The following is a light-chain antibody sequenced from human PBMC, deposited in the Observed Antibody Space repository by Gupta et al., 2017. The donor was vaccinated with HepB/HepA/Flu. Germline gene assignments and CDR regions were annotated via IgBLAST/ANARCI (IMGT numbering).Light chain of an antibody. CDR2: EVT. V-gene: IGLV2-23*02. CDR1: SSDVGNYNL. J-gene: IGLJ2*01. Sequence: QSSLTQPASVSGSPGQSIPLSCTGTSSDVGNYNLVSWYQQHPGKVPKVIIYEVTKRPAGGSNRFSGAKSGNTASLTISGLQAEDEATYYCCSYAGSTIHVVFGGGTKRTVL. CDR3: CSYAGSTIHVV.